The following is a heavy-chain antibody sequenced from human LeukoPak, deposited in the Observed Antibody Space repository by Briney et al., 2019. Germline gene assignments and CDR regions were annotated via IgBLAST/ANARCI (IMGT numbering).Heavy chain of an antibody. D-gene: IGHD6-19*01. CDR2: INHSGST. CDR1: GGSFSGYY. CDR3: ARGMGIAVAGQVGATSGYDY. Sequence: PSETLSLTCAAYGGSFSGYYWSWIRQPPGKGLEWIGEINHSGSTNYNPSLKSRVTISVDTSKNQFSLKLSSVTAADTAVYYCARGMGIAVAGQVGATSGYDYWGQGTLVTVSS. V-gene: IGHV4-34*01. J-gene: IGHJ4*02.